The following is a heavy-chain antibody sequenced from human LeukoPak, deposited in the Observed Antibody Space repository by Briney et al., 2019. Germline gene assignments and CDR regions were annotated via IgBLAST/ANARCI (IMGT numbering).Heavy chain of an antibody. CDR2: IYYTGNT. V-gene: IGHV4-59*08. CDR1: GGSISSYY. J-gene: IGHJ4*02. Sequence: ASETLSLTCTVSGGSISSYYWSWIRRPPGKGLEWIGYIYYTGNTNYNPSLKSRVTISLDTSKNQFSLNLTSVTAADTAVYCCARLSTWTSIDYWGRGTLVTVSS. D-gene: IGHD2-2*01. CDR3: ARLSTWTSIDY.